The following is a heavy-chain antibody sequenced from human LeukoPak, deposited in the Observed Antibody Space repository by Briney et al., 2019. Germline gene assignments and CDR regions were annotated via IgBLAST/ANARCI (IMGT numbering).Heavy chain of an antibody. V-gene: IGHV4-59*01. CDR3: ARSIAVVTLYYFDY. Sequence: SETLSLTCTVSGGSISSYYWSWIRQPPGKGLEWIGYFYYSGSTNYNPSLKSRVTISVDTSKNQFSLKLSSVTAADTAVYYCARSIAVVTLYYFDYWGQGTLVTVSS. CDR2: FYYSGST. J-gene: IGHJ4*02. CDR1: GGSISSYY. D-gene: IGHD3-22*01.